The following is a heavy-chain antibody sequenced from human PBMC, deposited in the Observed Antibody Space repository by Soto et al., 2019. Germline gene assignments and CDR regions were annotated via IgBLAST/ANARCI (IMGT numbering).Heavy chain of an antibody. Sequence: GESLKISCKGSGYSFTSYWIGWVRQMPGKGLEWMGIIYPGDSDTRYSPSFQGQVTISADKSISTAYLQWSSLKASDTAMCYCARLGPYYYDSSGYYMGGYYYYGMDLWGQGTTVTVSS. V-gene: IGHV5-51*01. CDR3: ARLGPYYYDSSGYYMGGYYYYGMDL. CDR1: GYSFTSYW. J-gene: IGHJ6*02. CDR2: IYPGDSDT. D-gene: IGHD3-22*01.